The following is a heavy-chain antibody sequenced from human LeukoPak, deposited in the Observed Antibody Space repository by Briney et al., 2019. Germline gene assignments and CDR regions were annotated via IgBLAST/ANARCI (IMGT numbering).Heavy chain of an antibody. D-gene: IGHD6-13*01. V-gene: IGHV4-39*07. CDR3: ARLSGAAAGHAFDY. Sequence: PSETLSLTCTVSGGSIRSTSYYWGWIRQPPGKGLEWIGSIYYSGSTNYNPSLKSRVTISVDTSKNQFSLKLSSVTAADTAVYYCARLSGAAAGHAFDYWGQGTLVTVSS. CDR2: IYYSGST. J-gene: IGHJ4*02. CDR1: GGSIRSTSYY.